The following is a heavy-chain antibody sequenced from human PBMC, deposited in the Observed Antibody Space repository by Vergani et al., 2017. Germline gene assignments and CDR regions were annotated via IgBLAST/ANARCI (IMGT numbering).Heavy chain of an antibody. CDR1: GFTFDDYA. V-gene: IGHV3-9*01. Sequence: EVQLVESGGGLVQPGRSLRLSCAASGFTFDDYAMHWVRQAPGKGLEWVSGISWNSGSIGYADSVKGRFTISRDNAKNSLYLQMNSLRAEDTAVYYCAKDHYDFWSGYPNLSPFDLWGRGTLVTVSS. CDR2: ISWNSGSI. D-gene: IGHD3-3*01. J-gene: IGHJ2*01. CDR3: AKDHYDFWSGYPNLSPFDL.